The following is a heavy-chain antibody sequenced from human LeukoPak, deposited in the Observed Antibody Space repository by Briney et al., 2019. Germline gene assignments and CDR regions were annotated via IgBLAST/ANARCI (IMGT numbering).Heavy chain of an antibody. D-gene: IGHD3-16*01. CDR3: ARDQSGGGDY. CDR2: IGAYNGNT. V-gene: IGHV1-18*01. Sequence: GASVKVSCKASGYTFTSYGISWVRQAPGQGLEWMGWIGAYNGNTNYAQKFQGRVTMTTDTSTSTVYMELRSLRSDDTAVYYCARDQSGGGDYWGQGTRVSVSS. CDR1: GYTFTSYG. J-gene: IGHJ4*02.